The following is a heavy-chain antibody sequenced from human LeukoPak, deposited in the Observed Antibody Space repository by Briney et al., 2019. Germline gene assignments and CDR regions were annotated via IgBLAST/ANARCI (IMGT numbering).Heavy chain of an antibody. CDR1: GFTLSTYN. CDR3: ARDRDKFWSGSQV. CDR2: ISSSGGNI. D-gene: IGHD3-3*01. Sequence: GGSLRLSCAASGFTLSTYNINWVRQAPGKGLEWVSYISSSGGNIYYADSVKGRFTVSRDKAKNSLYLQMNSLSDEDTAVYYCARDRDKFWSGSQVWGQGTLVTVSS. J-gene: IGHJ4*02. V-gene: IGHV3-48*02.